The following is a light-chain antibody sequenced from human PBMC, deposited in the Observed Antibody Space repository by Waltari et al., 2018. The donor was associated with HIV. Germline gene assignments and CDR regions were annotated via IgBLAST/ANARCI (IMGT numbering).Light chain of an antibody. CDR1: SSNIGSNT. J-gene: IGLJ3*02. CDR2: SNN. Sequence: QSVLTQPPSASGTPGQRVTISCSGSSSNIGSNTVHWYQQLPGTAPKLLIYSNNPRPSGVPDRFSGSKSGTSASLAVSGLQSEDEADYYCAVWDDSLNGRVFGGGTKLAVL. V-gene: IGLV1-44*01. CDR3: AVWDDSLNGRV.